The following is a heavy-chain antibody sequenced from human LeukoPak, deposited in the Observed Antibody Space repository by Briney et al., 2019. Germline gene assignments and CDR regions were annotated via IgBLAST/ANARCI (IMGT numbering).Heavy chain of an antibody. V-gene: IGHV3-21*01. CDR2: ISGSSSYI. CDR1: GFTFSSYS. Sequence: GGSLRLSCAASGFTFSSYSMNWVRQAPGKGLEWVSSISGSSSYIYYADSVKGRFTISRDNAKNSLYLQMNSLRAEDTAVYYCAVNSGSGYYFYMDVWGKGTTVTVSS. D-gene: IGHD6-19*01. J-gene: IGHJ6*03. CDR3: AVNSGSGYYFYMDV.